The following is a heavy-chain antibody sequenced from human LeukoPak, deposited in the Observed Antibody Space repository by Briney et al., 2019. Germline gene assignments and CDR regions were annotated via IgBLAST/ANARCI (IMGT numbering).Heavy chain of an antibody. V-gene: IGHV3-23*01. CDR2: ISGSGGST. J-gene: IGHJ3*02. CDR3: AKGGTYYYDSSGYYRDAFDI. CDR1: GFTFSSYA. D-gene: IGHD3-22*01. Sequence: GGSLRLSCAASGFTFSSYAMSWVRQAPGKGLEWVSAISGSGGSTYYADSVKGRFTISRDNSKNTLYLQMNSLRAEDTAIYYCAKGGTYYYDSSGYYRDAFDIWGQGTMVTVSS.